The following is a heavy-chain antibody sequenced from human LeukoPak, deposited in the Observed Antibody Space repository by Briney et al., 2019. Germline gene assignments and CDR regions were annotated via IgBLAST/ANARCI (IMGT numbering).Heavy chain of an antibody. CDR1: GGSFSGYY. Sequence: SETLSLTCAVYGGSFSGYYWSWIRQPPGKGLEWIGEINHSGSTNYNPSLKSRVTISVDTSKNQFSLKLSSVTAADTAVYYCAKLLGGTNYYYVLDVWGQGTTVTVSS. V-gene: IGHV4-34*01. CDR2: INHSGST. D-gene: IGHD2-15*01. J-gene: IGHJ6*02. CDR3: AKLLGGTNYYYVLDV.